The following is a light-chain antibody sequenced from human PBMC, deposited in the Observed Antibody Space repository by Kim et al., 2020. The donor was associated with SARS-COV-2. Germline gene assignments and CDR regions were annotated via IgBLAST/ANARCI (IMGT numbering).Light chain of an antibody. V-gene: IGLV1-51*01. Sequence: GQKISIACSGTKSNVGSYSVSWYQQFPGTTPRLVIYDDNKRPSGIPGRLSGSRSGTSATLAITDLQAGDEADYYCGTWDGSLGGSVFGTGTSVTVL. J-gene: IGLJ1*01. CDR1: KSNVGSYS. CDR2: DDN. CDR3: GTWDGSLGGSV.